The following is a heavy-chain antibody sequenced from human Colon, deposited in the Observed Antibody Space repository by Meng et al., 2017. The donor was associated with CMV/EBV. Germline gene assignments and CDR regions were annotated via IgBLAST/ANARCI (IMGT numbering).Heavy chain of an antibody. CDR3: ARNAGYSSGWYVY. V-gene: IGHV4-4*02. D-gene: IGHD6-19*01. CDR1: GGSSSSSNR. Sequence: GSGGSSSSSNRWRWVRQPPGKGLEWIGEIYHSGSTNYNPSLKSRVTISVDKSKNQFSLKLSSVTAADTAVYYCARNAGYSSGWYVYWGQGTLVTVSS. CDR2: IYHSGST. J-gene: IGHJ4*02.